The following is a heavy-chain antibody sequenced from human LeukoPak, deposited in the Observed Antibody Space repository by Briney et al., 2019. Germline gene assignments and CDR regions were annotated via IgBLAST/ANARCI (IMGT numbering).Heavy chain of an antibody. V-gene: IGHV3-9*01. CDR3: AKESPYSDPYYFDY. J-gene: IGHJ4*02. CDR1: GFTFDDYA. CDR2: ISWNSGSI. Sequence: GGSLRLSCAASGFTFDDYAMHWVRQAPGKGLEWVSGISWNSGSIGYADSVKGRFTISRDNAKNSLYLQMNSLRAEDTALYYCAKESPYSDPYYFDYWGRGTLVTVSS. D-gene: IGHD4-11*01.